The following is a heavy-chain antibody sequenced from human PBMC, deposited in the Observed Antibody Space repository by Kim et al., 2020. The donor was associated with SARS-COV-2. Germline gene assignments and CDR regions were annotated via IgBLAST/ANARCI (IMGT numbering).Heavy chain of an antibody. D-gene: IGHD5-12*01. Sequence: GGSLRLSCAASGFTFSSYAMSWVRQAPGKGLEWVSVIYSGGSSTYYADSVKGRFTISRDNSKNTLYLQMNSLRAEDTAVYYCAKGDGYLHFWGQGTLVTVSS. CDR2: IYSGGSST. J-gene: IGHJ4*02. V-gene: IGHV3-23*03. CDR1: GFTFSSYA. CDR3: AKGDGYLHF.